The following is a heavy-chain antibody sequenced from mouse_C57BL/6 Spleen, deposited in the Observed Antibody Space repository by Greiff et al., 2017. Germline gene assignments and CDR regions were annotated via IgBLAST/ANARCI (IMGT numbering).Heavy chain of an antibody. CDR2: ILPGSGST. D-gene: IGHD1-1*01. V-gene: IGHV1-9*01. CDR1: GYTFTGYW. J-gene: IGHJ2*01. Sequence: QVQLQQSGAELMKPGASVKLSCKATGYTFTGYWIEWVKQRPGHGLEWIGEILPGSGSTNYNEKFKGKATFTADTSYNPAYMQLSSLTTEDSAIDYCARSIRYYGSSQYYFDYWGQGTTLTVSS. CDR3: ARSIRYYGSSQYYFDY.